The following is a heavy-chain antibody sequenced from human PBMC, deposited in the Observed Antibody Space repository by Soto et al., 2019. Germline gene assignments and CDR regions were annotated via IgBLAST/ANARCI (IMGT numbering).Heavy chain of an antibody. CDR2: VNQDGGEK. CDR3: ARGRPVPY. V-gene: IGHV3-7*01. J-gene: IGHJ4*02. Sequence: EVQLVESGGGLVQPGGSLRLSCAASGFTFSSYWMSWVRQAPGKGLEWVVNVNQDGGEKFYVGSVKGRFTISRDNAMNSLYLQMNSLRAEDTAVYYCARGRPVPYWGQGTLVTVSS. D-gene: IGHD3-10*01. CDR1: GFTFSSYW.